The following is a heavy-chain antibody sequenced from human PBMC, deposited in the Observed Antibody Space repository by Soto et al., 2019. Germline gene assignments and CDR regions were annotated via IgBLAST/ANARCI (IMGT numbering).Heavy chain of an antibody. J-gene: IGHJ6*02. CDR2: IYYSGST. D-gene: IGHD3-10*01. V-gene: IGHV4-31*03. Sequence: QVQLQESGPVLVKPSQTLSLTCTVSGGSISSGGYYWSWIRQHPGKGLEWIGYIYYSGSTYYNPSLKSRVTNSVDTSKTQFSLKLSSVTAADTAVYYCARIPMAHLHKDRDYYYGMDVWGQGTTVTVSS. CDR1: GGSISSGGYY. CDR3: ARIPMAHLHKDRDYYYGMDV.